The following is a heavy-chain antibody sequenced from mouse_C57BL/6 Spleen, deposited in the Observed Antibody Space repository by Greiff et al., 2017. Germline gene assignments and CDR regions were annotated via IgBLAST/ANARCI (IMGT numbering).Heavy chain of an antibody. Sequence: QVQLQQPGAELVKPGASVKLSCKASGYTFTSYWMHWVKQRPGQGLEWIGMIHPNSGSTNYNEKFKSKATLTVDKSSSTAYMQLSSLTSEASAVYYCARGDGYFRYAIDYWGQGTSLTVSS. V-gene: IGHV1-64*01. J-gene: IGHJ4*01. D-gene: IGHD2-3*01. CDR1: GYTFTSYW. CDR2: IHPNSGST. CDR3: ARGDGYFRYAIDY.